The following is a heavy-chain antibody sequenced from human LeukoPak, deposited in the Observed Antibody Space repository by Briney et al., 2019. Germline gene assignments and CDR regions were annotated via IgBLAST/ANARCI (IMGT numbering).Heavy chain of an antibody. Sequence: GGSLRLSCAASGFTFSSYAMHWVRQAPGKGLEWVAVISYDGSNKYYADSVKGRFTISRDNSKNTLYLQMNSLRAEDTAVYYCARDMGQQLVTDYWGQGTLVTVSS. D-gene: IGHD6-13*01. V-gene: IGHV3-30-3*01. CDR3: ARDMGQQLVTDY. J-gene: IGHJ4*02. CDR1: GFTFSSYA. CDR2: ISYDGSNK.